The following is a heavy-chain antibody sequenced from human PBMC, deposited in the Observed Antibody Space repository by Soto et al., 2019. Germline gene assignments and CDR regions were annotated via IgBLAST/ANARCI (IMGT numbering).Heavy chain of an antibody. CDR3: ARVRYFDWWYFDY. CDR2: ISYDGSNK. D-gene: IGHD3-9*01. CDR1: GFTFSSYA. J-gene: IGHJ4*02. V-gene: IGHV3-30-3*01. Sequence: PGGSLRLSCAASGFTFSSYAMHWVRQAPGKGLEWVAVISYDGSNKYYADSVKGRFTISRDNSKNTLYLQMNSLRAEDTAVYYCARVRYFDWWYFDYWGQGTLVTVSS.